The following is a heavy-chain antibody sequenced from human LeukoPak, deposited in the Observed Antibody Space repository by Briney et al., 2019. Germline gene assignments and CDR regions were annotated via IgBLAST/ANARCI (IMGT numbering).Heavy chain of an antibody. CDR2: IYYSGST. CDR3: ARQMVNYYDSSPPR. D-gene: IGHD3-22*01. V-gene: IGHV4-30-4*01. Sequence: PSETLSLTCTVSGGSISSGDYYWSWIRQPPGKGLEWIGYIYYSGSTYYNPSLKSRVTISVDTSKNQFSLKLSSVTAADTAVYYCARQMVNYYDSSPPRWGQGTLVTVSS. J-gene: IGHJ4*02. CDR1: GGSISSGDYY.